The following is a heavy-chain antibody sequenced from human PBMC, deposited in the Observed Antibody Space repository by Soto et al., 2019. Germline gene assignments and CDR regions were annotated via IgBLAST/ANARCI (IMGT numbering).Heavy chain of an antibody. CDR2: IYWDDDK. Sequence: QITLKESGPPLVKPTQTLTLTCTFSGFSLSTSEVGVGWIRQPPGKALQWLALIYWDDDKRYSPSLKSRLPIPTDNSKNQVVRTMTNMDPVDTAAYYCAHAPGIAVPPNWFGPWGQGILVTVSS. D-gene: IGHD6-19*01. CDR3: AHAPGIAVPPNWFGP. CDR1: GFSLSTSEVG. J-gene: IGHJ5*02. V-gene: IGHV2-5*02.